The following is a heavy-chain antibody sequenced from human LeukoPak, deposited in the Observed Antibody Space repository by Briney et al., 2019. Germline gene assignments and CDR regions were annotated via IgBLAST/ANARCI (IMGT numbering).Heavy chain of an antibody. D-gene: IGHD3-3*01. CDR1: GFIFSNYG. Sequence: GGSLRLSCAASGFIFSNYGMSWVRQAPGKGLDWVSAISGSGGSTYYADSVKGRFTISRDNSKNTLYLQMNSLRAEDTAVYYCAKEDVLRFLEWPSPGMDVWGQGTTVTVSS. CDR3: AKEDVLRFLEWPSPGMDV. CDR2: ISGSGGST. V-gene: IGHV3-23*01. J-gene: IGHJ6*01.